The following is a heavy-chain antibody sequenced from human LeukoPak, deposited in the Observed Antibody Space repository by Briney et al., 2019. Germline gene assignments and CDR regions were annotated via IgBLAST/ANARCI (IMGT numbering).Heavy chain of an antibody. V-gene: IGHV3-30*03. CDR3: ARDLGIAAAVTTFDY. CDR1: GFTFSSYS. CDR2: ISYDGSNK. D-gene: IGHD6-13*01. J-gene: IGHJ4*02. Sequence: GGSLRLSCAASGFTFSSYSMNWVRQAPGKGLEWVAVISYDGSNKYYADSVKGRFTISRDNSKNTLYLQMNSLRAEDTAVYYCARDLGIAAAVTTFDYWGQGTLVTVSS.